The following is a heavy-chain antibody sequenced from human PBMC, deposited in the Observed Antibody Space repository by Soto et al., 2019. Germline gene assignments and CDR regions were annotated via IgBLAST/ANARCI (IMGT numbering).Heavy chain of an antibody. Sequence: PGEALKISRKGSCYSFTHYLNGWVRQMPGKSLEWMGIIYPGDSDTRYSPSFQDQVTISADKSISTAYLQWSSLKASDTAMYYCARRNRVTISLSYYYYMDVWGKGTTVTVSS. CDR3: ARRNRVTISLSYYYYMDV. D-gene: IGHD3-3*01. CDR2: IYPGDSDT. V-gene: IGHV5-51*01. J-gene: IGHJ6*03. CDR1: CYSFTHYL.